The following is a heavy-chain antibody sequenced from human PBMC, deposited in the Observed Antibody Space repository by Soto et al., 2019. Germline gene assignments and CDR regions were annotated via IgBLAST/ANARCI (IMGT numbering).Heavy chain of an antibody. CDR3: ARGGIMYSSGWSDY. Sequence: SETLSLTCAVYGGSFSGYYWSWIRQPPGKGLEWIGEINHSGSTNYNPSLKSRVTISVDTSKNQFSLKLSSVTAADTAVYYCARGGIMYSSGWSDYWGQGTLVTSPQ. CDR1: GGSFSGYY. V-gene: IGHV4-34*01. CDR2: INHSGST. J-gene: IGHJ4*02. D-gene: IGHD6-19*01.